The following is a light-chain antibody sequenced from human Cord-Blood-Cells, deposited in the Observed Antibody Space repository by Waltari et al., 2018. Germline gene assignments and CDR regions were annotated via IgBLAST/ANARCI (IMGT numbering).Light chain of an antibody. CDR2: GAS. CDR3: QQYSSSPNS. V-gene: IGKV3-20*01. J-gene: IGKJ2*03. CDR1: PSVSSSY. Sequence: EIVLSQSPGTLSLSPGERATLSCRASPSVSSSYLAWYQQKPGQAPRRLIYGASSRDTGIPDRFSGSGSGTDFTLTISRLEPEDFAVYYCQQYSSSPNSFGQGTKLEIK.